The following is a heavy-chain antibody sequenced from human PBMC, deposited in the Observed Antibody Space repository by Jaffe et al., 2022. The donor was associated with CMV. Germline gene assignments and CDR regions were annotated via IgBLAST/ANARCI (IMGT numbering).Heavy chain of an antibody. D-gene: IGHD3-10*01. Sequence: EVQLVESGGGLVQPGGSLRLSCAASGFTFSSYWMSWVRQAPGKGLEWVANIKQDGSEKYYVDSVKGRFTISRDNAKNSLYLQMNSLRAEDTAVYYCARDPLDQYGSGSYFKWVGWFDPWGQGTLVTVSS. CDR1: GFTFSSYW. J-gene: IGHJ5*02. CDR2: IKQDGSEK. CDR3: ARDPLDQYGSGSYFKWVGWFDP. V-gene: IGHV3-7*03.